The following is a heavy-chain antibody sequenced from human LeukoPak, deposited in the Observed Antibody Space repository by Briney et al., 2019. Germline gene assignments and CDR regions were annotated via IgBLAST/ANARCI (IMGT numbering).Heavy chain of an antibody. Sequence: ASVKVSCKASGYTFTSYDINWVRQATGQGLEWMGWMNPNSGNTGYAQRFQGRVTMTRNTSISTAYMELSSLRSDDTAVYYCARRLGTTGTFWFDPWGQGTLVTVSS. CDR3: ARRLGTTGTFWFDP. D-gene: IGHD1-1*01. CDR2: MNPNSGNT. J-gene: IGHJ5*02. CDR1: GYTFTSYD. V-gene: IGHV1-8*01.